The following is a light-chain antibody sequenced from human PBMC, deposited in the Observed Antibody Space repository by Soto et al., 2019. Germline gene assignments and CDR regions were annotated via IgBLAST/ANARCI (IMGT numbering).Light chain of an antibody. Sequence: DIQMTQSPSSLSASVGDRVILTCRASQTIRTSLNWYQQKPGKAPKLLIYAASTLHSGVPSGFSGSGSGTDFTLSISNLQPEDFATYFCQQTYATPPTFGQGTKVEI. J-gene: IGKJ1*01. CDR2: AAS. CDR3: QQTYATPPT. CDR1: QTIRTS. V-gene: IGKV1-39*01.